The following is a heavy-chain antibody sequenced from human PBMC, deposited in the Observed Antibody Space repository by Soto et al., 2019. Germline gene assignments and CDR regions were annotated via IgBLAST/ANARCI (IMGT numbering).Heavy chain of an antibody. CDR3: ARSRLKRVFFDY. D-gene: IGHD6-25*01. J-gene: IGHJ4*02. CDR1: GGTFSSYA. V-gene: IGHV1-69*12. Sequence: QVQLVKSGAEVKKPGSSVKVSCKASGGTFSSYAISWVRQAPGQGHEWMGGIIPIFGTANYAQKFQGRVTITADESTSTAYMELSSLRSEDTAVYYCARSRLKRVFFDYWGQGTLVTVSS. CDR2: IIPIFGTA.